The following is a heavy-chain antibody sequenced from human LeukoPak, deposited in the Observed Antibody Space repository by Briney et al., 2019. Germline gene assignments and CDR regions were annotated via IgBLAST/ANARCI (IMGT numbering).Heavy chain of an antibody. V-gene: IGHV1-46*01. CDR1: GYMITSYH. D-gene: IGHD6-13*01. J-gene: IGHJ6*02. CDR3: ARDLGSSWTYHYGMDV. CDR2: INPSGGST. Sequence: GASVKVSCKASGYMITSYHVHWVRQAPGQGPEWIGTINPSGGSTSYAQKFQGRVTWTRDTSTSTVYMELSSLRSEDTAVYYCARDLGSSWTYHYGMDVWGRGTTVTVSS.